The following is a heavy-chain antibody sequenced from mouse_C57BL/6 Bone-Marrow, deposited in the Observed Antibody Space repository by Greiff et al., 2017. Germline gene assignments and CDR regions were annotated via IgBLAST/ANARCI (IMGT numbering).Heavy chain of an antibody. CDR2: INPYNGGT. Sequence: EVQLQQSGPVLAKPGASVKMSCKASGYTFTDYYMNWVKQSHGKSLEWIGVINPYNGGTSYNQKFKGTATLTVDKSSSTAYMELNSLTSEDSAVYYGVRWGLYYDGISYFDYWGQGTTLTVSS. J-gene: IGHJ2*01. CDR3: VRWGLYYDGISYFDY. V-gene: IGHV1-19*01. CDR1: GYTFTDYY. D-gene: IGHD1-1*01.